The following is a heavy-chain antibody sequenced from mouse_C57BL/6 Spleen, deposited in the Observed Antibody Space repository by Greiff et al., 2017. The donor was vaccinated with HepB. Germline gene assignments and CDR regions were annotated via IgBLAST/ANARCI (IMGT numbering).Heavy chain of an antibody. V-gene: IGHV1-69*01. CDR3: ARKSGNPDAMDY. J-gene: IGHJ4*01. CDR2: IDPSDSYT. Sequence: QVQLKQPGAELVMPGASVKLSCKASGYTFTSYWMHWVRQRPGQGLEWIGEIDPSDSYTNYNQKFKGKSTLTVDKSSSTAYMQLSSLTSEDSAVYYCARKSGNPDAMDYWGQGTSVTVSS. CDR1: GYTFTSYW. D-gene: IGHD1-3*01.